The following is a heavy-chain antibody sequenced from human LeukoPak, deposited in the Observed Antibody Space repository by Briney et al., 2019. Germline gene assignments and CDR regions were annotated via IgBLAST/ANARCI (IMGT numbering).Heavy chain of an antibody. CDR3: AKGYSSGWYGRVGYYFDY. V-gene: IGHV3-23*01. J-gene: IGHJ4*02. CDR1: GFNFSSYG. D-gene: IGHD6-19*01. Sequence: GGSLRLSCAASGFNFSSYGMSWVRQAPGKGLEWVSVISGSGGSTYYADSVKGRFTISRDNSKNTLYLQMNSLRAEDTAVYYCAKGYSSGWYGRVGYYFDYWGQGTLVTVSS. CDR2: ISGSGGST.